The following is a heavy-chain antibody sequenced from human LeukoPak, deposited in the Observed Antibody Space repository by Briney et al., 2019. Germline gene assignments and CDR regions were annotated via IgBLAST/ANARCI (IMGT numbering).Heavy chain of an antibody. J-gene: IGHJ3*02. CDR3: ARMRDNWNVCVFDI. Sequence: GGSLRLSCAASGFTFSSYSMNWVRQAPGKGLEWISSISSSSSYIYYAGSVKGRFTISRDNAKNSLYLQMNSLRAEDTAVYYCARMRDNWNVCVFDIWGQGTMVTVSS. V-gene: IGHV3-21*01. CDR1: GFTFSSYS. D-gene: IGHD1-1*01. CDR2: ISSSSSYI.